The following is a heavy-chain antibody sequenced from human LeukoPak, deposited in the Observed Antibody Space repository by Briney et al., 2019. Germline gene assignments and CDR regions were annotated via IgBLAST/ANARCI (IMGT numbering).Heavy chain of an antibody. CDR2: IYYSGST. D-gene: IGHD4/OR15-4a*01. CDR3: ARQSRGAFWYFDY. Sequence: SETLSLTCTVSGGSISSYYWSWIRQPPGKGLEWIGYIYYSGSTNYNPSLKSRVTISVDTSENQFSLKLSSVTAADTAVYYCARQSRGAFWYFDYWGQGTLVTVSS. J-gene: IGHJ4*02. CDR1: GGSISSYY. V-gene: IGHV4-59*08.